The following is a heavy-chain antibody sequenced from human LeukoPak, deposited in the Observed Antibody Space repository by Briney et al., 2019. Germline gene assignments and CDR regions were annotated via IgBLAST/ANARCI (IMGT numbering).Heavy chain of an antibody. D-gene: IGHD5-18*01. J-gene: IGHJ4*02. Sequence: PGGSLRLSCAASGFTFSSYGMHWVRQAPGKGLEWVAVISYDGSNKYYADSVKGRFTISRDNSKNTLYLQMNSLRAEDTAVYYCAKDPYSYGYYFDYWGQGTLVTVSS. V-gene: IGHV3-30*18. CDR3: AKDPYSYGYYFDY. CDR2: ISYDGSNK. CDR1: GFTFSSYG.